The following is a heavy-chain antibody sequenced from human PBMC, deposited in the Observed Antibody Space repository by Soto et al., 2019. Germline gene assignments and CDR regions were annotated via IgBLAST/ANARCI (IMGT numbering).Heavy chain of an antibody. Sequence: EVQLLESGGGLVQPGGSLRLSCAASGFTFSSYAMSWVRQAPGKGLEWVSAISGSGGSTYYAASVKGRFTISRDNSKNTLYLQMNSLRAEDTAVYYCATPRGHCSGCSCYCYYYYGMDVWGQGTTVTVSS. D-gene: IGHD2-15*01. CDR3: ATPRGHCSGCSCYCYYYYGMDV. V-gene: IGHV3-23*01. CDR2: ISGSGGST. J-gene: IGHJ6*02. CDR1: GFTFSSYA.